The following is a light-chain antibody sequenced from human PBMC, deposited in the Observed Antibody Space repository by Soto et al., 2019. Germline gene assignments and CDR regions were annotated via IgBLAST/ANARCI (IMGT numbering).Light chain of an antibody. Sequence: QSVLTQPPSVSAAPGQKVTISCSGSSSNIGNNYVSWYQQLPGTAPKLLIYDNDKRPSGIPDRFSGSKSGTSATLGITGVRTGDEADYYGGTWDSSLSAVVFGGGTKLTVL. CDR3: GTWDSSLSAVV. V-gene: IGLV1-51*01. J-gene: IGLJ2*01. CDR2: DND. CDR1: SSNIGNNY.